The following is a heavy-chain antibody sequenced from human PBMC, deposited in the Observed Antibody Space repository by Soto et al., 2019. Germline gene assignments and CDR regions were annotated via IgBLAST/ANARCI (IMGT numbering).Heavy chain of an antibody. Sequence: PGGSLRLSCAASGFTFSDYYMSWIRQAPGKGLEWVSYISSSGSTIYYADSVKGRFTISRDNAKNSLYLQMNSLRAEDTAVYYCAREDVTGTTLSWFDPWGQGTLVTVSS. CDR1: GFTFSDYY. V-gene: IGHV3-11*01. D-gene: IGHD1-7*01. CDR2: ISSSGSTI. CDR3: AREDVTGTTLSWFDP. J-gene: IGHJ5*02.